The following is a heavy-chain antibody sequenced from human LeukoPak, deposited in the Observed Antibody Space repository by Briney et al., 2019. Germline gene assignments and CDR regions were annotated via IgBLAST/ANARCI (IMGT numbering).Heavy chain of an antibody. D-gene: IGHD1-14*01. CDR3: AREVWGPEY. CDR2: IKQDGSDK. CDR1: GFTFTKYW. J-gene: IGHJ4*02. Sequence: GDSLRLSCAASGFTFTKYWMTRVRQAPGKGLEWVGNIKQDGSDKNYMDSVKGRFTISRDNTKNSVYLQMSSLRAEDTAVYYCAREVWGPEYWSQGTLVTVSS. V-gene: IGHV3-7*01.